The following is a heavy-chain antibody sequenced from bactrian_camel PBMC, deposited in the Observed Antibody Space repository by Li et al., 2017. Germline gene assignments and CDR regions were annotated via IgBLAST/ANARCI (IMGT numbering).Heavy chain of an antibody. CDR2: LLTSDGHA. V-gene: IGHV3S1*01. J-gene: IGHJ4*01. CDR1: GFTASRNC. D-gene: IGHD3*01. Sequence: HVQLVESGGGSVQDGGSLRLACVASGFTASRNCVAWFRQNLGKEREGVATLLTSDGHAYYADSAKGRFTVSKDNAKTTLYLEMNSLTPEDTAMYYCAAAYDFNSGSWCYEKYPNPGPYNYWGQGTQVTVS. CDR3: AAAYDFNSGSWCYEKYPNPGPYNY.